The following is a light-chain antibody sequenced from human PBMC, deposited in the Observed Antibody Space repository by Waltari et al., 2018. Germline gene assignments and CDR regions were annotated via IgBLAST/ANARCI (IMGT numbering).Light chain of an antibody. Sequence: QSVLTQPPSVSGAPGQRVTISCTESSSNNGAHYDVHRYRQLPGTAPKLLIYGNNNRPSGVPDRFSGSRSGTSASLAITGLQAEDEADYYCQSYDSGLSGWVFGGGTKLTVL. V-gene: IGLV1-40*01. CDR1: SSNNGAHYD. CDR2: GNN. CDR3: QSYDSGLSGWV. J-gene: IGLJ3*02.